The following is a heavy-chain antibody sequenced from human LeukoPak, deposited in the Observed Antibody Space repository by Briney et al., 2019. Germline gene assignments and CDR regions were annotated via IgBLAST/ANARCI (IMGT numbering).Heavy chain of an antibody. Sequence: SETLSLTCTVSGGSISSGSYYWSWIRQPAGKGLEWIGRIYTSGSTNYNPSLESRVTISIDTSKNQFSLKLSSVTAADTAMYYCASLLLWFGELSSIDYWGQGTLVTVSS. D-gene: IGHD3-10*01. J-gene: IGHJ4*02. V-gene: IGHV4-61*02. CDR3: ASLLLWFGELSSIDY. CDR1: GGSISSGSYY. CDR2: IYTSGST.